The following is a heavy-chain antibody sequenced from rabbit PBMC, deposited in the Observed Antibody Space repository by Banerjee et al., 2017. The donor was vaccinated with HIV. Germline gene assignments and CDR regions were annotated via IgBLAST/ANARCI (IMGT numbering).Heavy chain of an antibody. D-gene: IGHD4-2*01. CDR1: GISFSNKYV. J-gene: IGHJ4*01. CDR2: INTSSGNT. CDR3: ARDHYAGVIGWNFNL. V-gene: IGHV1S45*01. Sequence: EQLEGSGGDLVKPEGFLTFSCTASGISFSNKYVLFLVRQAPGKGLEWIACINTSSGNTVYASWAKGRFTISKTSSTTVTLQMTSLTAADTATYFCARDHYAGVIGWNFNLWGPGTLVTVS.